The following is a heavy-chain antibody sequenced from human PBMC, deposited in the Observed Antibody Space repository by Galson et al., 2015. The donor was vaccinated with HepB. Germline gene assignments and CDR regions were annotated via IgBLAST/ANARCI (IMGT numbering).Heavy chain of an antibody. CDR3: AKGVYSGSYREGGFDY. Sequence: SLRLSCAASGFTFSSYGMHWVRQAPGKGLEWVAVISYDGSNKYYADSVKGRFTISRDNSKNTLYLQMSSLRAEDTAVYYCAKGVYSGSYREGGFDYWGQGTLVTVSS. J-gene: IGHJ4*02. V-gene: IGHV3-30*18. CDR1: GFTFSSYG. CDR2: ISYDGSNK. D-gene: IGHD1-26*01.